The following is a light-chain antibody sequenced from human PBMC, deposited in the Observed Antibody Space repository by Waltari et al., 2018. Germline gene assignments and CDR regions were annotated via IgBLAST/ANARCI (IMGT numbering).Light chain of an antibody. J-gene: IGLJ3*02. Sequence: SALTQPRPVSGSPGQLVPISYPGTTNELGSYNYVSWYQHHPGKAPKLIILDVTKRPSGVPDRLSGSKSGNTASLTISGLRAEDEAEYYCCSYAGSYTWVFGGGTKLTVV. CDR3: CSYAGSYTWV. V-gene: IGLV2-11*01. CDR1: TNELGSYNY. CDR2: DVT.